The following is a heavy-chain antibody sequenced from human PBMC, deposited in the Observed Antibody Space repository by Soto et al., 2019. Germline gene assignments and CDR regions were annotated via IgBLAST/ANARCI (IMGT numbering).Heavy chain of an antibody. D-gene: IGHD2-2*01. Sequence: GGSLRLSCTVSGFAFNNYGINWVRQAPGKGLEWVSSISKSDYTYYSDSVKGRFTISRDNAKNSVSLQMNTLRVEDTAVYYCAREDSIIIPAVSDFWGQGALVTVSS. J-gene: IGHJ4*02. V-gene: IGHV3-21*01. CDR2: ISKSDYT. CDR3: AREDSIIIPAVSDF. CDR1: GFAFNNYG.